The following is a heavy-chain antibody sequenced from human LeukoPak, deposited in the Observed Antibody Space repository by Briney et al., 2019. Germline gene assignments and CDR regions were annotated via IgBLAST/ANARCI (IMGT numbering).Heavy chain of an antibody. CDR2: IIPILGIA. D-gene: IGHD2-2*01. CDR3: ARASRYCSSTSCYDWDY. Sequence: SVKVSCKASGGTFSGYAISWVRQAPGQGPEWMGRIIPILGIANYAQKFQGRVTITADKSTSTAYMELSSLRSEDTAVYYCARASRYCSSTSCYDWDYWGQGTLVTVSS. J-gene: IGHJ4*02. CDR1: GGTFSGYA. V-gene: IGHV1-69*04.